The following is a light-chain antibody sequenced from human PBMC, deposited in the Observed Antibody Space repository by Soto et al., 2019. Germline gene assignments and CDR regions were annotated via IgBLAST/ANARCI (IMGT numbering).Light chain of an antibody. CDR3: SSYRSSSTVYV. J-gene: IGLJ1*01. V-gene: IGLV2-14*01. CDR1: SSDVGGYNY. CDR2: DVS. Sequence: LTQPASVSGSPGQSITISCTGTSSDVGGYNYVSWYQQHPGEAPKLLIYDVSNRPSGVSNRFSGSKSGNTASLTISGLQAEDEADYYCSSYRSSSTVYVFGTGTKVTGL.